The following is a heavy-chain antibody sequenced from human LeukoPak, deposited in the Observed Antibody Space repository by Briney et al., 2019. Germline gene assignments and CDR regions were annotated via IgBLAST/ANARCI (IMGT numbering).Heavy chain of an antibody. Sequence: GGSLRLSCAASGFTFSSYGMHRVRLAPGKGLEWVAAIQYDGSIKYYADSVKGRFTISRDDSKNTLYLQMNSLRAEDAAVYYCARDSCSSVSCYDYWGQGTLVTVSS. V-gene: IGHV3-33*01. CDR3: ARDSCSSVSCYDY. CDR1: GFTFSSYG. J-gene: IGHJ4*02. CDR2: IQYDGSIK. D-gene: IGHD2-2*01.